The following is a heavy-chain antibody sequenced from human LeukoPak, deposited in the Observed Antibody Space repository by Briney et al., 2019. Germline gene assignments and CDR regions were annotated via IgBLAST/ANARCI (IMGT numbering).Heavy chain of an antibody. CDR3: ASGMYCSGGSCYSRPLSSHYYYYGIDV. CDR1: GGTFSSYA. J-gene: IGHJ6*02. V-gene: IGHV1-69*13. CDR2: IIPIFGTA. Sequence: SVNVSCKASGGTFSSYAISWVRQAPGQGLEWMGGIIPIFGTANYAQKFQGRVTITADESTSTAYMELSSLRSEDSAVYYCASGMYCSGGSCYSRPLSSHYYYYGIDVWGQGTTVTVSS. D-gene: IGHD2-15*01.